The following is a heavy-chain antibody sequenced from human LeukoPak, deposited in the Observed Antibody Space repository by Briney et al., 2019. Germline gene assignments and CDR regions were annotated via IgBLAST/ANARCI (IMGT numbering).Heavy chain of an antibody. CDR1: GGSISSSSYC. J-gene: IGHJ3*02. D-gene: IGHD4-23*01. CDR2: IYYSGST. V-gene: IGHV4-39*01. Sequence: PSETLSLTCTVSGGSISSSSYCWGWIRQPPGKGLEWIGSIYYSGSTYYNPSLKSRVTISVDTSKNQFSLKLSSVIAADTAVYYCARRPREGLPGKGAFDIWGQGTMVTVSS. CDR3: ARRPREGLPGKGAFDI.